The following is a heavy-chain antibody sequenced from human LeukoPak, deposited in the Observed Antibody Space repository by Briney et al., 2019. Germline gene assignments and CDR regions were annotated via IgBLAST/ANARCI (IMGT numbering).Heavy chain of an antibody. Sequence: TGGSLRLSCAASGFTFSSYSMNRVRQAPGKGLEWVSSISSSSSYIYYADSVKGRFTISRDNAKNSLYLQMNSLRAEDTAVYYCVFFDALDYWGQGTLVTVSS. CDR1: GFTFSSYS. D-gene: IGHD3-9*01. V-gene: IGHV3-21*01. CDR3: VFFDALDY. J-gene: IGHJ4*02. CDR2: ISSSSSYI.